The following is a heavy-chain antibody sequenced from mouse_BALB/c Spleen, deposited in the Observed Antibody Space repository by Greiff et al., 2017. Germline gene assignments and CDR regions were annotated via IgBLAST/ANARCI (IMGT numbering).Heavy chain of an antibody. CDR1: GYTFSDYN. J-gene: IGHJ3*01. V-gene: IGHV1-18*01. CDR2: ITLNYDST. CDR3: ARGDYYGGRYFAV. Sequence: EVQLHQFGAELVKPGASVKISCKASGYTFSDYNMDWVNQSHGKSLEWIGDITLNYDSTSYNQKFKGESTLTVDKSSSTAYLEIRSLTSEDTAVYYSARGDYYGGRYFAVWGAGTLVTVSA. D-gene: IGHD1-2*01.